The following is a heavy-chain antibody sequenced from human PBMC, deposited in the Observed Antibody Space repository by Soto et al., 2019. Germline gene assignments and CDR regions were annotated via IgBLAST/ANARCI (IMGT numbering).Heavy chain of an antibody. V-gene: IGHV1-18*04. CDR3: AKDSSSYYFDY. D-gene: IGHD6-6*01. CDR1: GYTFSNYD. CDR2: VSNKNGVT. J-gene: IGHJ4*02. Sequence: ASVKVSCKTSGYTFSNYDFSWVRQAPGQGLEWMGWVSNKNGVTNYAEKFRDRVTMTTDTSTNTIYMELNSLRAEDTALYYCAKDSSSYYFDYWGQGTLVTVSS.